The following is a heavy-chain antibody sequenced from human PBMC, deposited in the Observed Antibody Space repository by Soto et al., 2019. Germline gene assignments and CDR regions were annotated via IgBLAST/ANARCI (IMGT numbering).Heavy chain of an antibody. CDR1: GGSLSSYY. CDR2: IYYSGST. Sequence: SETLSLICPVSGGSLSSYYWTWIRPPTGKGLEWIGYIYYSGSTNYNPSLKSRVTISVDTSKNQFSLKLSSVTAADTAVYYCARISSSWYTLDDPMLGYYMDVWGKGTTVTVSS. J-gene: IGHJ6*03. D-gene: IGHD6-13*01. CDR3: ARISSSWYTLDDPMLGYYMDV. V-gene: IGHV4-59*08.